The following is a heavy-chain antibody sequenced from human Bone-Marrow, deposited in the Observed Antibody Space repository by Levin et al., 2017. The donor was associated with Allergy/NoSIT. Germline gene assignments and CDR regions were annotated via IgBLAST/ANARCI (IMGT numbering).Heavy chain of an antibody. Sequence: ASVKVSCKASGYTFTSYDINWVRQATGQGLEWMGWMNPNSGNTGYAQKFQGRVTMTRNTSISTAYMELSSLRSEDTAVYYCARWSPSCGGDCYPFDYWGQGTLVTVSS. CDR1: GYTFTSYD. CDR2: MNPNSGNT. D-gene: IGHD2-21*02. J-gene: IGHJ4*02. CDR3: ARWSPSCGGDCYPFDY. V-gene: IGHV1-8*01.